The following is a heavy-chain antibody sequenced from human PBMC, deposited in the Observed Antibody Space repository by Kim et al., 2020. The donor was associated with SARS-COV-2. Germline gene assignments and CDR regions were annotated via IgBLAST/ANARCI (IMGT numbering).Heavy chain of an antibody. CDR3: ARDVEMATQQRPRGYYYYGMDV. CDR1: GFTFSSYG. CDR2: IWYDGSNK. Sequence: GGSLRLSCAASGFTFSSYGMHWVRQAPGKGLEWVAVIWYDGSNKYYADSVKGRFTISRDNSKNTLYLQMNSLRAEDTAVYYCARDVEMATQQRPRGYYYYGMDVWGQGTTVTVSS. D-gene: IGHD5-12*01. J-gene: IGHJ6*02. V-gene: IGHV3-33*01.